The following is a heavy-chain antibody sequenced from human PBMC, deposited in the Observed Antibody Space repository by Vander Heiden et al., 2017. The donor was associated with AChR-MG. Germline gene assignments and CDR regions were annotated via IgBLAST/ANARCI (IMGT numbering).Heavy chain of an antibody. CDR3: ARPPDDTAGGGGGY. J-gene: IGHJ4*02. CDR1: GYRFPSYW. D-gene: IGHD2-15*01. Sequence: VPLVQSGAEVNQAGESLKISCTGSGYRFPSYWIGWVRQKPGKGLEWMGIIYPADSDTRYNPSFEGQVSISADMSTSTAYLQWSSLKASDTAIYDGARPPDDTAGGGGGYWGQGTQVTVSS. V-gene: IGHV5-51*03. CDR2: IYPADSDT.